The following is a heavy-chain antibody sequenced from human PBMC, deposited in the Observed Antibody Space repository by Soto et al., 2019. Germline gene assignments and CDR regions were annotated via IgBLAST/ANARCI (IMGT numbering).Heavy chain of an antibody. Sequence: QVQLQGSGPGLVKPSETLSLTCIVFGGSVTTYYWTWIRQPPGKGLEWIGFTSHSGSTNYNPSLKSRLPXXVXTXMNQFSLKLNSVTAADTAVYYCVAGSGSSTSDAFDIWARGTMVTVSS. CDR2: TSHSGST. V-gene: IGHV4-59*02. J-gene: IGHJ3*02. D-gene: IGHD2-15*01. CDR3: VAGSGSSTSDAFDI. CDR1: GGSVTTYY.